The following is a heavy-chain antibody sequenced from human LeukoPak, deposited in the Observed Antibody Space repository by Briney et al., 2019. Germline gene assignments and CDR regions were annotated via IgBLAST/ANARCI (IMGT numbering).Heavy chain of an antibody. CDR1: GFTFSSYS. Sequence: GGSLTLSWAASGFTFSSYSMSWVRQAAGKGLEWVSAISGIGGSTYYADSVKGWFTITRDNSKNTVYLQMTSLRVEDTAVYSCAKDLRFWSGYCPDYWGQGTLVTVAS. V-gene: IGHV3-23*01. CDR2: ISGIGGST. J-gene: IGHJ4*02. D-gene: IGHD3-3*01. CDR3: AKDLRFWSGYCPDY.